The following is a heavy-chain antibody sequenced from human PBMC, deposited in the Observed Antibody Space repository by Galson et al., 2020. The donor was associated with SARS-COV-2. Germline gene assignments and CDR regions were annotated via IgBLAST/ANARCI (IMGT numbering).Heavy chain of an antibody. CDR2: INHSGST. CDR1: GGSFSGYY. CDR3: AREKAVVVTALPYFGY. D-gene: IGHD2-21*02. Sequence: SETLSLTCAVYGGSFSGYYWSWIRQPPGKGLEWIGEINHSGSTNYNPSLKSRVTISVDTSKNQFSLKLTSVTASDTAVYYCAREKAVVVTALPYFGYWGQETLVTVSS. V-gene: IGHV4-34*01. J-gene: IGHJ4*02.